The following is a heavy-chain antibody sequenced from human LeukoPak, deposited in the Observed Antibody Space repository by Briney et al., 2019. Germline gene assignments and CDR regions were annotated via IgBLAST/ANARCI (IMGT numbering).Heavy chain of an antibody. CDR3: ARHEYSGSYYGLSWFDP. J-gene: IGHJ5*02. Sequence: SETLSLTCTVSGGSISSSGYYWGWIRQPPGKGLEWIASIYYSGSTHYNPSLKSRVTISVDTSKNQLSLKLSSLTAADTAVYYCARHEYSGSYYGLSWFDPWGQGTLVTVSS. V-gene: IGHV4-39*01. CDR2: IYYSGST. D-gene: IGHD1-26*01. CDR1: GGSISSSGYY.